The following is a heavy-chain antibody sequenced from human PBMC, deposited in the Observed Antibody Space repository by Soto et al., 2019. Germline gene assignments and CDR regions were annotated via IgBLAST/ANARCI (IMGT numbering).Heavy chain of an antibody. D-gene: IGHD2-2*01. CDR2: VNHSGTT. CDR3: ARVSRDVVPADYNWFDP. J-gene: IGHJ5*02. CDR1: GGSFSGYY. Sequence: PSETLSLTCAVYGGSFSGYYWTWIRQSPEKGLEWIGEVNHSGTTYYNPSLKTRVTISVHTPKNQFSLKMSSVTAADTAVYYCARVSRDVVPADYNWFDPWGQGILVTVS. V-gene: IGHV4-34*01.